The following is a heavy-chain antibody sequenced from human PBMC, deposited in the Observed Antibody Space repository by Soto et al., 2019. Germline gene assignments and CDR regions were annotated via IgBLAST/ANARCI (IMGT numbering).Heavy chain of an antibody. CDR1: GYTFSSYG. J-gene: IGHJ4*02. CDR2: IIAYNGNK. V-gene: IGHV1-18*01. D-gene: IGHD5-18*01. CDR3: ARGNTVETGNY. Sequence: QFKLVQSGAEGKKPGASGKVSCKPPGYTFSSYGFSWLRQAPGQGLDGMGWIIAYNGNKNYAQKLQGGVTMTTDTSTSTAYMELRSLRSDDTAGYYCARGNTVETGNYWGQGTLVTVSS.